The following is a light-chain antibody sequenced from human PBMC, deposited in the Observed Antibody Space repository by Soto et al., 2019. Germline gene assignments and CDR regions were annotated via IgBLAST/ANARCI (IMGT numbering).Light chain of an antibody. CDR1: QTVRNNY. J-gene: IGKJ4*01. V-gene: IGKV3-20*01. CDR2: DAS. Sequence: EFVLTQSPGTLSLSPGERATLSCRASQTVRNNYLAWYQQKPGQAPRLLIYDASSRATGIPDRFSGGGSGTDFTLTISRLDPEDFAVYYCEYYGTSITFGGGTKVDIK. CDR3: EYYGTSIT.